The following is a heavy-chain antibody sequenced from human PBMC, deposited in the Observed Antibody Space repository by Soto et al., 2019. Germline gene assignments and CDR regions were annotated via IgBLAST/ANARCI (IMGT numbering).Heavy chain of an antibody. Sequence: QVQLVESGGGVVQPGRSLRLSCAASGFTFSSYGMHWVRQAPGKGLEWVAVISYDGSNKYYADSVKGRFTISRDNSKNTLYLQMNSLRGEDTAVFYCAKDVVVGATTGLGDYYYYYGMDVWGQGTTVTVSS. D-gene: IGHD1-26*01. CDR1: GFTFSSYG. V-gene: IGHV3-30*18. CDR2: ISYDGSNK. J-gene: IGHJ6*02. CDR3: AKDVVVGATTGLGDYYYYYGMDV.